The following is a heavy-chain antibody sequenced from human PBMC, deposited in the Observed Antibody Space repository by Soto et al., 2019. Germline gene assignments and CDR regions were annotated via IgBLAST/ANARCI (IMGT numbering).Heavy chain of an antibody. J-gene: IGHJ4*02. CDR1: GFNFISYV. D-gene: IGHD2-2*01. V-gene: IGHV3-23*01. CDR2: VGDNT. Sequence: GGFLRLSCTASGFNFISYVMSWVRQAPGKGLEWVSAVGDNTYYADSVRGRFTISRDNSKNTLYLQMNSLRAEDTAMYYCTKEEKGTNDRYQHFDYWGQGALVTVSS. CDR3: TKEEKGTNDRYQHFDY.